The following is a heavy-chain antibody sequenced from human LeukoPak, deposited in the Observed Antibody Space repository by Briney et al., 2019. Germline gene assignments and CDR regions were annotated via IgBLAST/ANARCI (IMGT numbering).Heavy chain of an antibody. V-gene: IGHV3-30*04. CDR2: VGNDEKTK. CDR1: GFTFTGHS. D-gene: IGHD3/OR15-3a*01. Sequence: GGSLRLSCVASGFTFTGHSMHWVRQAPGKGLEWVAVVGNDEKTKFYADSLKGRFTVSRDNSKNTVYLQMNSLRAEDTAVYYCARDEGLFAYWGQGALVTVPS. J-gene: IGHJ4*02. CDR3: ARDEGLFAY.